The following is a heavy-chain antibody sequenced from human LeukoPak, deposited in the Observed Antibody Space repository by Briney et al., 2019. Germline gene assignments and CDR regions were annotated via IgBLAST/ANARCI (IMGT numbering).Heavy chain of an antibody. CDR2: IYYRGST. CDR1: GGSFSSSY. J-gene: IGHJ5*02. CDR3: ARGASGSYYGVWFDP. D-gene: IGHD1-26*01. V-gene: IGHV4-59*01. Sequence: SETLSLTCTVSGGSFSSSYWSWIRQPPGKGLEWIGYIYYRGSTNHNPSLKSRVTISLDTSKNQFSLKLSSVTAADTAVYYCARGASGSYYGVWFDPWGQGTLVTVSS.